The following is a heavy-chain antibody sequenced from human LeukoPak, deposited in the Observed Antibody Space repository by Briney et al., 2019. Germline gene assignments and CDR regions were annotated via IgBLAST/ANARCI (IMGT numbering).Heavy chain of an antibody. Sequence: ASVKVSCKASGYTFTSYDINWVRQATGQGLEWMGWMNPNSGNTGYAQKFQGRVTITRNTSISTAYMELSSLRSEDTAVYYCARRGGDPFYYYMDVWGKGTTVTVSS. D-gene: IGHD2-21*01. CDR2: MNPNSGNT. V-gene: IGHV1-8*03. CDR3: ARRGGDPFYYYMDV. CDR1: GYTFTSYD. J-gene: IGHJ6*03.